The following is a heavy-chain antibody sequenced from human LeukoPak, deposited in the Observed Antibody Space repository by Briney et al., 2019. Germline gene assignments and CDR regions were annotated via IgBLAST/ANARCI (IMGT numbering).Heavy chain of an antibody. D-gene: IGHD3-22*01. V-gene: IGHV3-48*03. CDR2: ISSSGGTI. CDR1: GFTFSTHE. Sequence: GGSLRLSCVGSGFTFSTHEMTWVRQAPGKGLEWVSYISSSGGTIYYADSVKGRFTISRDNAKNSLYLQMNSLRAEDTAVYYCAREGGVNYYDLDYFDYWGQGTLITVSS. CDR3: AREGGVNYYDLDYFDY. J-gene: IGHJ4*02.